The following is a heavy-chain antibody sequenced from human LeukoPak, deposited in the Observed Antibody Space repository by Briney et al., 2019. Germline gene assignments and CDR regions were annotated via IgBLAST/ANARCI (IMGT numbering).Heavy chain of an antibody. V-gene: IGHV5-51*01. CDR2: IYPGDSDT. CDR1: GYSFTSYW. D-gene: IGHD2-15*01. Sequence: GESLKISCKGSGYSFTSYWIGWVRQMPGKGLEWMGIIYPGDSDTRYSPSFQGQVTISADKSIRTAYLQWSSLKASDTAMYYCARAKGYCSGGSCYSFDPWGQGTLVTVSS. CDR3: ARAKGYCSGGSCYSFDP. J-gene: IGHJ5*02.